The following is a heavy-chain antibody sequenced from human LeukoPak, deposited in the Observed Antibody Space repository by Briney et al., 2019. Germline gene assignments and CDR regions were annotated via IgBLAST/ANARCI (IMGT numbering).Heavy chain of an antibody. J-gene: IGHJ4*02. V-gene: IGHV4-4*07. CDR3: ARVNSSGSFHDY. D-gene: IGHD3-22*01. Sequence: PSETLSLTCTVSGGSISNYHWSWIRQPAGKGLEWIGRISTSGSTNYNPPLTSRVTISVDKSKNQFSLNLNSVTAADTAVYFCARVNSSGSFHDYWGQGARVTVSS. CDR1: GGSISNYH. CDR2: ISTSGST.